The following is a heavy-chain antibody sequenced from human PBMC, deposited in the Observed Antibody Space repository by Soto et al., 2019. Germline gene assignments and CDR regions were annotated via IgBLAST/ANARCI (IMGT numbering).Heavy chain of an antibody. J-gene: IGHJ6*02. CDR3: ARQAAAGKYYYAMDV. CDR1: GYSFTTYW. D-gene: IGHD6-13*01. V-gene: IGHV5-51*01. CDR2: IYPGDSDT. Sequence: EVQLVQSGAEVKKSGESLKISCKGSGYSFTTYWIGWVRQMPGKGLEGMVIIYPGDSDTRYSPSFQGQVTISADKSINPTYLQWSSLKASDTAIYYCARQAAAGKYYYAMDVWGQGTTVTVSS.